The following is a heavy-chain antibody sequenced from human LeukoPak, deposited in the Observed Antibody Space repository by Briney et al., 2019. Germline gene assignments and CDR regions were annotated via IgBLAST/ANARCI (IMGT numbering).Heavy chain of an antibody. Sequence: GGSLRLSCAASGFTVSSNYMSWVRQAPGKGPEWVSVIYSGGSTYYADSVKGRFTISRDNSKNTLYLQMNSLRAEDTAVYYCARGSSWWELPSLDYWGQGTLVTVSS. CDR2: IYSGGST. J-gene: IGHJ4*02. CDR1: GFTVSSNY. D-gene: IGHD1-26*01. V-gene: IGHV3-66*02. CDR3: ARGSSWWELPSLDY.